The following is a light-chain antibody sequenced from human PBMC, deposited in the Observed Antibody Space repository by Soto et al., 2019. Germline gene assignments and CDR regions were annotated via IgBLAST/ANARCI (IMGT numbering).Light chain of an antibody. J-gene: IGLJ1*01. Sequence: QSGLTQPASVSGSPGQSITISCAGTSSDVGGYNFVSWYQQHPGKAPKLMIFEVSNRPSGVSNRFSGSKSGNTASLTISGLQAEDEADYYCSSYTSSGTSVFGTGTKVTVL. CDR1: SSDVGGYNF. CDR3: SSYTSSGTSV. CDR2: EVS. V-gene: IGLV2-14*01.